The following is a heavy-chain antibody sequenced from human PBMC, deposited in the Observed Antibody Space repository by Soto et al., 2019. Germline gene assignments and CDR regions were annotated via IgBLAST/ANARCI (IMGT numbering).Heavy chain of an antibody. Sequence: ASVKVSCKASGYTFTSYDINWVRQATGQRLEWMGWINAGNGNTKYSQKFQGRVTITRDTSASTAYMELSSLRSEDTAVYYCARDDYYDSSGYYPGGYWGQGTLVTVSS. D-gene: IGHD3-22*01. CDR1: GYTFTSYD. V-gene: IGHV1-3*01. J-gene: IGHJ4*02. CDR2: INAGNGNT. CDR3: ARDDYYDSSGYYPGGY.